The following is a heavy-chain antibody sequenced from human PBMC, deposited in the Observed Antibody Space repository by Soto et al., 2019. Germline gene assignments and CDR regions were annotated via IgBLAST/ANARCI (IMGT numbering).Heavy chain of an antibody. CDR3: AREGGNSSGWYDYYYGMDV. D-gene: IGHD6-19*01. CDR1: GDSVSSNSAA. Sequence: SQTLSLTCAISGDSVSSNSAAWNGIRQSPSRGLEWLGRTYYRSKWYNDYAVSVKSRITINPDTSKNQFSLQLNSVTPEDTAVYYCAREGGNSSGWYDYYYGMDVWGQGTTVTVSS. V-gene: IGHV6-1*01. CDR2: TYYRSKWYN. J-gene: IGHJ6*02.